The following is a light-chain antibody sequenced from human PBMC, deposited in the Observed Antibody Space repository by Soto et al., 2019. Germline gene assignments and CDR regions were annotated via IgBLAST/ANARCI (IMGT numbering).Light chain of an antibody. V-gene: IGKV3-20*01. J-gene: IGKJ1*01. CDR1: QPVGRSY. Sequence: VVLTQSPGILYLSPGERATLSCRASQPVGRSYLAWYQQKPGQPPRLLIFGTSTRATGIPDRFSGGGSGTEFTLTISRLDPEDFAVYYCQQYDSTPTWTFGQGTRVEVK. CDR2: GTS. CDR3: QQYDSTPTWT.